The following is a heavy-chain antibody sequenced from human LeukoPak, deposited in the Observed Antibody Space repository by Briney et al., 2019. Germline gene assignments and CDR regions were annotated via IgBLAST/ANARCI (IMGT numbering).Heavy chain of an antibody. CDR1: GFTFSSYT. Sequence: GGSLRLSCAASGFTFSSYTMSWVRQAPGKGLEWVSTMTTSDGNTYYADSVKGRFTVSRDNSKNTLYLQMNSLRAEDTAVYYGAKDGGLWVSAHWGDSWGRGTLVTVSS. V-gene: IGHV3-23*01. J-gene: IGHJ4*02. CDR2: MTTSDGNT. D-gene: IGHD7-27*01. CDR3: AKDGGLWVSAHWGDS.